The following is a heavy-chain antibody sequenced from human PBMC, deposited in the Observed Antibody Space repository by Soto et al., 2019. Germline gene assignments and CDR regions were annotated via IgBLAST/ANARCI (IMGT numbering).Heavy chain of an antibody. CDR1: GFPFSSYG. CDR2: ISSSSSYI. CDR3: ARDPEVNGTTPVPYYYYGMDV. Sequence: GGSLRLSCAASGFPFSSYGVNWVRQPPGKGLEWVSSISSSSSYIYYADSVKGRFTISRDNAKNSLYLQMNSLRAEETAVYYCARDPEVNGTTPVPYYYYGMDVWGQGTTVTV. V-gene: IGHV3-21*01. D-gene: IGHD1-7*01. J-gene: IGHJ6*02.